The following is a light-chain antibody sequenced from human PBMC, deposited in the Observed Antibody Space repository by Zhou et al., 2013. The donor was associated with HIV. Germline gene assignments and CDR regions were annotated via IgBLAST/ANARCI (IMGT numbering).Light chain of an antibody. CDR2: KAS. CDR3: QQLNSYPPT. CDR1: QSISSW. Sequence: DIQMTQSPSTLSASVGDRVTITCRASQSISSWLAWYQQKPGKAPKLLIYKASSLESGVPSRFSGSGSGTEFTLTISSLQPEDFATYYCQQLNSYPPTFGQGTRLEIK. V-gene: IGKV1-5*03. J-gene: IGKJ5*01.